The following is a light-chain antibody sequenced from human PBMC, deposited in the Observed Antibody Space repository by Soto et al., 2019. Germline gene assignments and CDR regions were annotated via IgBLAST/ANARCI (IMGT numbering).Light chain of an antibody. V-gene: IGKV1-9*01. Sequence: DIQVTQSPSFLSASVGDRVTITCRASQGISSYLARYQQKPGKAPKLLIYAASTLQSGVPSRFSGSGSGTEFTLTISSLQPEDFATYYCEQLNSDPITFGQGTRLEIK. J-gene: IGKJ5*01. CDR1: QGISSY. CDR2: AAS. CDR3: EQLNSDPIT.